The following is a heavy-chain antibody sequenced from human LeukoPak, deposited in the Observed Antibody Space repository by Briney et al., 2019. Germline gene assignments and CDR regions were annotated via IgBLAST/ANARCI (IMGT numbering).Heavy chain of an antibody. CDR1: GFTFSSYE. J-gene: IGHJ4*02. CDR2: ISDSGSTK. CDR3: VRDRVVYNWNYAYYFDD. D-gene: IGHD1-7*01. Sequence: GGSLRLSCAASGFTFSSYEMNWVRQAPGKGLEWVSYISDSGSTKYYADSVKGRFTISRDNAKNSVYLQMKSLRAEDTAVYYCVRDRVVYNWNYAYYFDDWGQGTLVTVSS. V-gene: IGHV3-48*03.